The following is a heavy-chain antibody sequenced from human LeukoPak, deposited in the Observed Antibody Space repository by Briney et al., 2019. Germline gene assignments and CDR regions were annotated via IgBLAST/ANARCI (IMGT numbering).Heavy chain of an antibody. CDR1: GFTFSSNA. CDR2: IKQDGSAK. CDR3: ARDTGSFYVDY. Sequence: GGSLRLSCVASGFTFSSNAMSWVRQAPGKGLEWVANIKQDGSAKSYVDSLKGRFTISRDNAKNSLYLQMTSLRAEDTAVYYCARDTGSFYVDYWGQGTLVTVSS. D-gene: IGHD1-26*01. V-gene: IGHV3-7*04. J-gene: IGHJ4*02.